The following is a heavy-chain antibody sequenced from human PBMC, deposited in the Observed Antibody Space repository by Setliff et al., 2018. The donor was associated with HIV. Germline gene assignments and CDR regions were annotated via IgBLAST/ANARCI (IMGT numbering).Heavy chain of an antibody. CDR3: ARSRGTSQYNWNYILV. CDR2: TIPLFGTT. Sequence: SVKVSCKASGGTFSDYAISWVRQAPGQGLEWVGGTIPLFGTTNYAQKFQGRVTITADESTIIAYMELTSLRSEDTAVYYCARSRGTSQYNWNYILVWGRGTLVTVSS. V-gene: IGHV1-69*13. CDR1: GGTFSDYA. J-gene: IGHJ4*02. D-gene: IGHD1-7*01.